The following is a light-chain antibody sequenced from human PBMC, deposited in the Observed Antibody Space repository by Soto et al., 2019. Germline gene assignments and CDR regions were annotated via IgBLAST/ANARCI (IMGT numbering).Light chain of an antibody. CDR2: EVS. J-gene: IGLJ1*01. CDR3: NSHTSGDFRV. Sequence: QSVLTQPPSASGSPGQSVTISCTGTSSDVGGYNHVSWYQHHPGKAPKLIISEVSNRPSGVSNRFSGSKSGYTASLTISGLQAEDEADYYCNSHTSGDFRVFGTGTKLTVL. CDR1: SSDVGGYNH. V-gene: IGLV2-14*01.